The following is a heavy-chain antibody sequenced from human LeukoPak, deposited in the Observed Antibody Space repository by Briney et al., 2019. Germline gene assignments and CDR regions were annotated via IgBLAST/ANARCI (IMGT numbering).Heavy chain of an antibody. CDR1: GFPLRTPEMR. Sequence: SGPTLVNPPQTLTLTCSFSGFPLRTPEMRVNWIRQAPGKALEWLPRIDWDDDKFYSTSLKTRLTISKDTSKNQVVLTMTNMGPVDTGTYYCARISSSSFHFDYWGRGTLVPVSS. V-gene: IGHV2-70*04. CDR3: ARISSSSFHFDY. J-gene: IGHJ4*02. D-gene: IGHD2-2*01. CDR2: IDWDDDK.